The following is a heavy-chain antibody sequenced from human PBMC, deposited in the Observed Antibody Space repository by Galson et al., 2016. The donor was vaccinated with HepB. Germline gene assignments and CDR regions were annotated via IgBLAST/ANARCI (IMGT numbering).Heavy chain of an antibody. CDR1: GFTFSSYA. J-gene: IGHJ4*02. V-gene: IGHV3-30-3*01. CDR2: ISYDGSNK. D-gene: IGHD6-6*01. Sequence: SLRLSCAASGFTFSSYAMHWVRQAPGKGLEWVAVISYDGSNKYYADSVKGRFTTSRDNSKNTLYLQMNSLRAEDTAVYYCARDLPKFEYISSSGVGYWGQGTLVTVSA. CDR3: ARDLPKFEYISSSGVGY.